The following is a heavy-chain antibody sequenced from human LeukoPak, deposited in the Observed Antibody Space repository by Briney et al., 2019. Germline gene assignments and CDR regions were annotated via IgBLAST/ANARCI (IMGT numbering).Heavy chain of an antibody. D-gene: IGHD3-10*01. CDR1: GDSISSGDYY. Sequence: PSQTLSLTCTVSGDSISSGDYYWSWIRQPPGKGLEWIGYIYYSGSTNYKPSVKSRVTISVDTSKNQFSLKLSSVTAADTAVYYCARGGYYGSGNDFRFDPWGQGTLVTVSS. V-gene: IGHV4-61*08. CDR3: ARGGYYGSGNDFRFDP. CDR2: IYYSGST. J-gene: IGHJ5*02.